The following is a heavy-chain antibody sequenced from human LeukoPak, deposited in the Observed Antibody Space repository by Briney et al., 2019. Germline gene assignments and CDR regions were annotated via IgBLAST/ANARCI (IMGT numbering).Heavy chain of an antibody. CDR2: INNDGSTT. Sequence: GRSLRLSCAASGFTFSSFWMHWVRQAPGKGLVWVSRINNDGSTTSYADSVKGRFTISRDNAKNTLYLQMNSLRAEDTAVYYCAREGTYGGSDYWGQGTLVTVSS. J-gene: IGHJ4*02. D-gene: IGHD4-23*01. CDR1: GFTFSSFW. V-gene: IGHV3-74*01. CDR3: AREGTYGGSDY.